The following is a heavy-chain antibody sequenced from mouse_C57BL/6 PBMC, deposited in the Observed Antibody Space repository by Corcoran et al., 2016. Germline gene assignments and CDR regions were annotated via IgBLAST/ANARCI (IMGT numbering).Heavy chain of an antibody. J-gene: IGHJ4*01. Sequence: EVQLQQSGPELVKPGASVKIPCKASGYTFTDYNMDWVKQSHGKSLEWIGDINPNNGGTIYNQKFKGKATLTVDKSSSTAYMELRSLTSEDTAVYYCARLYSNYPLYYAMDYWGQGTSVTVSS. CDR3: ARLYSNYPLYYAMDY. CDR2: INPNNGGT. CDR1: GYTFTDYN. V-gene: IGHV1-18*01. D-gene: IGHD2-5*01.